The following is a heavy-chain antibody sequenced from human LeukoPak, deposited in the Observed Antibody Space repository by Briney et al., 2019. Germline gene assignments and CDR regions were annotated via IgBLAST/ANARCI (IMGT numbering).Heavy chain of an antibody. V-gene: IGHV1-69*05. Sequence: ASVKVSCKASGGTFCSYAISWVRQAPGQGLEWMGGIIPIFGTANYAQKFQGRVTITTDESTSTAYMELSSLRSEDTAVYYCARGGYDILTGLDFFDYWGQGTLVTVSS. D-gene: IGHD3-9*01. CDR2: IIPIFGTA. CDR3: ARGGYDILTGLDFFDY. CDR1: GGTFCSYA. J-gene: IGHJ4*02.